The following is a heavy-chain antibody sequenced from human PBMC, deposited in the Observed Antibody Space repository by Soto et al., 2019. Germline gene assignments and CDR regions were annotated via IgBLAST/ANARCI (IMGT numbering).Heavy chain of an antibody. D-gene: IGHD2-21*02. V-gene: IGHV4-59*01. CDR3: ARAGPAIVVVTDAFDI. CDR1: GGSISSYY. Sequence: QVQLQESGPGLVKPSETLSLTCTVSGGSISSYYWSWIRQPPGKGLEWIGYIYYSGSTNYNPSLKSRVTISVDTSKNPFSLELSSVTAADTAVDYCARAGPAIVVVTDAFDIWGQGTMVTVSS. CDR2: IYYSGST. J-gene: IGHJ3*02.